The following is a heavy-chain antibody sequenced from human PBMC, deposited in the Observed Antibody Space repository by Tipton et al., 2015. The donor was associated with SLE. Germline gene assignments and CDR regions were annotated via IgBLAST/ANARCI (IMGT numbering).Heavy chain of an antibody. CDR3: ARASYGRYFDWSMDY. Sequence: AGLVKPSETLSLTCAVYGGSFSGYYWSWIRQPPGKGLEWIGEINHSGSTNYNPSLKSRVTISVDTSKNQFSLKLSSVTAADTAVYYCARASYGRYFDWSMDYWGQGTLVTVSS. D-gene: IGHD3-9*01. CDR2: INHSGST. CDR1: GGSFSGYY. V-gene: IGHV4-34*01. J-gene: IGHJ4*02.